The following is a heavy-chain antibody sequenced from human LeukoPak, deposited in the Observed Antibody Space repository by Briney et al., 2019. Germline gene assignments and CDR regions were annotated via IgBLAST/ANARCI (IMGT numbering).Heavy chain of an antibody. Sequence: SETLSLTCTVSGGSVSSGSYYWSWIRQPPGKGLEWIGYIYYSGSTNYNPSLKSRVTISVDTSKYQFSLKLSSVTAADTAVYYCARDPVYDFWSGYSKFDAFDIWGQGTMVTVSS. CDR1: GGSVSSGSYY. CDR2: IYYSGST. J-gene: IGHJ3*02. D-gene: IGHD3-3*01. V-gene: IGHV4-61*01. CDR3: ARDPVYDFWSGYSKFDAFDI.